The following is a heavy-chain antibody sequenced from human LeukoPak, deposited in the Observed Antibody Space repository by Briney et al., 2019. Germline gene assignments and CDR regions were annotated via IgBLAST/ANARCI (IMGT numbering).Heavy chain of an antibody. D-gene: IGHD4-17*01. CDR1: GYTFTDYY. CDR2: VDPEDGEK. CDR3: ATHSTVTTYYFDY. J-gene: IGHJ4*02. Sequence: ASVKVSCKVSGYTFTDYYMPWVQKAPGKGLEGRGLVDPEDGEKICAEKFQGRVTISAETSTDTAYMELSGLRSEDTAVYYCATHSTVTTYYFDYWGQGTLVTVSS. V-gene: IGHV1-69-2*01.